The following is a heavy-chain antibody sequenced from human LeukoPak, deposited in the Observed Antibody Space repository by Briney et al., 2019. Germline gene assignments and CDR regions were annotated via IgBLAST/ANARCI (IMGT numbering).Heavy chain of an antibody. CDR2: ISGSGGST. D-gene: IGHD2-2*01. CDR3: AKGVVPAAIFDY. Sequence: PGGSLRLSCSASGFTFRNYAMNWVRQTPGKGLEWVSGISGSGGSTYYADSVRGRFTISRDNSKNTLYLQMNSLRAEDTAVYYCAKGVVPAAIFDYWGQGTLVTVSS. V-gene: IGHV3-23*01. CDR1: GFTFRNYA. J-gene: IGHJ4*02.